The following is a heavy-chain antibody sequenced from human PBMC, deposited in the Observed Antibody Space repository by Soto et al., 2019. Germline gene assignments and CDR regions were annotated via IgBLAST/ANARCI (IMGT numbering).Heavy chain of an antibody. V-gene: IGHV4-30-4*01. Sequence: SETLSLTCTVSGDAISGGDDYWNWIRQSPGKGLEWIGYIYYRGNTYYNPALRSRLTLSVDTSKNQFSLNLRSLTAADTAVYYCARGCRGGDCLLAFWGQGTLVTVSS. J-gene: IGHJ4*02. CDR3: ARGCRGGDCLLAF. CDR1: GDAISGGDDY. D-gene: IGHD2-21*02. CDR2: IYYRGNT.